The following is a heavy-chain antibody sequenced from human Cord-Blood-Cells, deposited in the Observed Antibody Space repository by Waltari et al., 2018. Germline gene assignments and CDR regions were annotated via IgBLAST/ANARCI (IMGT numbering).Heavy chain of an antibody. CDR3: ARDSGGDIVVVPAAIDAFDI. D-gene: IGHD2-2*02. J-gene: IGHJ3*02. CDR1: GGTFSSKA. CDR2: IIPILGIA. Sequence: QVQLVKSGAEVKKPGSSVKVSCKATGGTFSSKAISWVRQATGQGLEWMGRIIPILGIANYAQTFQGRVTITADKSTSTAYMELSSLRSEDTAVYYCARDSGGDIVVVPAAIDAFDIWGQGTMVTVSS. V-gene: IGHV1-69*09.